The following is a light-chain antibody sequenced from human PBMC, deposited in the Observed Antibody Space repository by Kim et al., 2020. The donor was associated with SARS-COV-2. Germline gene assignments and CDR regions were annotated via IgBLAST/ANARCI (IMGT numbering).Light chain of an antibody. CDR1: SSNFGAGYD. Sequence: QRATISCTGSSSNFGAGYDVHWYQHLPGTAPKLLIYADNNRPSGVPYRFSGSKSGTSASLAITGLQAEDEADYYCQSYDRSLNGVIFGGGTKLTVL. CDR3: QSYDRSLNGVI. V-gene: IGLV1-40*01. CDR2: ADN. J-gene: IGLJ2*01.